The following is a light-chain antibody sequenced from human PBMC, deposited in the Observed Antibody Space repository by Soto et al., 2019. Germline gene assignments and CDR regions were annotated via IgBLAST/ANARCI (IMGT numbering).Light chain of an antibody. CDR1: NIGSKR. J-gene: IGLJ1*01. CDR2: DDR. V-gene: IGLV3-21*02. CDR3: QVWDGFSDHCV. Sequence: SYELTQPPSVSVAPGQTARITCGGNNIGSKRVHWYQQKPGQAPVLVVFDDRDRPSGIPERFSGSNSGNTATLTISGVGAGDEADYYCQVWDGFSDHCVFGTGTKVTVL.